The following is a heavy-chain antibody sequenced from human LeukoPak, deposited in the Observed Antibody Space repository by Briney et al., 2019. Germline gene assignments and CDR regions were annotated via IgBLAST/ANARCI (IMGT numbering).Heavy chain of an antibody. V-gene: IGHV3-7*01. CDR3: ARDSAGNDY. D-gene: IGHD6-13*01. CDR2: IKQDGSEK. J-gene: IGHJ4*02. Sequence: GGSLRLSCAASGFTFDSYAMSWVRQAPGKGLEWVANIKQDGSEKYYVDSVKGRFTIPRDNAKNSLYLQMNSLRAEDTAMYYCARDSAGNDYWGQGTLVTVSS. CDR1: GFTFDSYA.